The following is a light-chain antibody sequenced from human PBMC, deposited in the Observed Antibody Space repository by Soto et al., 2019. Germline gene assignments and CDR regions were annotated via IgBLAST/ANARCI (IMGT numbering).Light chain of an antibody. CDR3: QEYIHWPPGM. CDR1: QFVSRR. CDR2: DTS. V-gene: IGKV3-15*01. J-gene: IGKJ1*01. Sequence: EIVVTQSPSTLSASPGERVTLSCRASQFVSRRLAWYQQRLGQVPRLLIYDTSTRVPGISARFSGSGSGTEFTLTISSLQYEDFAVYYCQEYIHWPPGMFGPGTTVDIK.